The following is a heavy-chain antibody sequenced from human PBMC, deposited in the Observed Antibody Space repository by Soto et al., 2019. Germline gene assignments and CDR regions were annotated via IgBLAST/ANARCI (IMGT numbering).Heavy chain of an antibody. CDR3: ARAWGRYCSGGSCYADS. CDR1: GGTFSSYT. D-gene: IGHD2-15*01. J-gene: IGHJ4*02. V-gene: IGHV1-69*02. CDR2: IIPILGIA. Sequence: QVQLVQSGAEVKKPGSSVKVSCRASGGTFSSYTISWVRQAPGQGLEWMGRIIPILGIANYAQKFQGRVTITADKSTSGASMELSSLRSEDTAVYYCARAWGRYCSGGSCYADSWGQGTLVTVSS.